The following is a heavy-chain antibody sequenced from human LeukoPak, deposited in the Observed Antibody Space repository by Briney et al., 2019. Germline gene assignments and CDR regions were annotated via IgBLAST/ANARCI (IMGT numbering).Heavy chain of an antibody. D-gene: IGHD6-13*01. J-gene: IGHJ6*03. CDR2: IYYSEST. CDR1: GGSMSSSSYY. CDR3: ARGRVSSSTWYSTYYYYFYMDV. Sequence: SGTLSLTCAVSGGSMSSSSYYWGWIRQPPGKGLVWIGSIYYSESTYQNPSLKSRVTISVDTSKNQFSLKLSSVTAADTAVYYCARGRVSSSTWYSTYYYYFYMDVWGKGTTVTVSS. V-gene: IGHV4-39*07.